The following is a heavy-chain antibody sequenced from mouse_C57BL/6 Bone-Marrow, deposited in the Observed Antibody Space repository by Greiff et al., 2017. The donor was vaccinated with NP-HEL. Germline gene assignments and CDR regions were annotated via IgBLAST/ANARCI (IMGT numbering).Heavy chain of an antibody. Sequence: EVQGVESGGGLVQPKGSLKLSCAASGFSFNTYAMNWVRQAPGKGLEWVARIRSKNNNYTTYYADSVKDRFTISRDDSESMLYLQMNNLKTEDSAVYYCGGGFDYWGQGTTLTVSS. CDR1: GFSFNTYA. J-gene: IGHJ2*01. V-gene: IGHV10-1*01. CDR3: GGGFDY. CDR2: IRSKNNNYTT.